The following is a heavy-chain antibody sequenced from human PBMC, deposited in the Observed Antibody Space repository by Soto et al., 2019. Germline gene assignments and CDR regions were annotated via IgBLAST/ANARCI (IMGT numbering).Heavy chain of an antibody. CDR1: GFTFSNAW. CDR3: TTVSLSLWLLVGGYNRDDAFDI. V-gene: IGHV3-15*07. J-gene: IGHJ3*02. Sequence: GGSLRLSCAASGFTFSNAWMNWVRQAPGKGLEWVGRIKSKTDGGTTDYAAPVKGRFTISRDDSKNTLYLQMNSLKTEDTAVYYCTTVSLSLWLLVGGYNRDDAFDIWGQGTMVTVSS. D-gene: IGHD3-16*02. CDR2: IKSKTDGGTT.